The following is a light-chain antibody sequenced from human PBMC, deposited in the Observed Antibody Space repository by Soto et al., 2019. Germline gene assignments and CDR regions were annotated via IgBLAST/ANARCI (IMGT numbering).Light chain of an antibody. CDR2: SNN. Sequence: QSVLTQPPSASGTPGQRVTISCSGSSSNIGSNIVNWYQQFPGTAPKLLIYSNNQRPSWVPDRFSGSKSGTSASLAISGLQSEDEADYYCATWDDRLSSVLFGGGTQLTVL. J-gene: IGLJ2*01. CDR3: ATWDDRLSSVL. CDR1: SSNIGSNI. V-gene: IGLV1-44*01.